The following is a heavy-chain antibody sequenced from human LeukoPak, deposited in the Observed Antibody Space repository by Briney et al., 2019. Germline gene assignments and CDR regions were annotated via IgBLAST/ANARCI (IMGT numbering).Heavy chain of an antibody. CDR3: ARDQYSVVRGVTAYYFDY. Sequence: PSETLSLTCTVSGGSISSYYWSWIRQPPGKGLEWIGYIYYSGSTNYNPSLESRVTLSLDTSKNQFSLKLSSVTAADTAVYYCARDQYSVVRGVTAYYFDYWGQGTLVTVSS. CDR1: GGSISSYY. J-gene: IGHJ4*02. D-gene: IGHD3-10*01. V-gene: IGHV4-59*01. CDR2: IYYSGST.